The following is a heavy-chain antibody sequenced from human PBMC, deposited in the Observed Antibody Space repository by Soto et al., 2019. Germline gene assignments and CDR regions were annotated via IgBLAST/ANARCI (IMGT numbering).Heavy chain of an antibody. CDR3: AKDKSTGEYSYYRYMDV. Sequence: EVQLVESEGGLVQPDRSLRLSCVASGFTFDDYAMHWVRQAPGKGLEWVSAISWNSGQLDYADSVRGRFTISRDNAKNSLYLQMNSLRPEDTALYYCAKDKSTGEYSYYRYMDVWGKGTTVTVSS. CDR1: GFTFDDYA. J-gene: IGHJ6*03. D-gene: IGHD4-17*01. CDR2: ISWNSGQL. V-gene: IGHV3-9*01.